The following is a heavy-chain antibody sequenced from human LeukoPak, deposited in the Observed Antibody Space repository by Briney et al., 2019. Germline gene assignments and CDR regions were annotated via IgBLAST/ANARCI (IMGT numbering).Heavy chain of an antibody. J-gene: IGHJ3*02. D-gene: IGHD5-18*01. CDR1: GFTFTHYG. V-gene: IGHV3-30*18. CDR3: AKEGAAMGTDAFDI. Sequence: GRSLRLSCAASGFTFTHYGIHWVRQAPGKGLEWVASISFDGRNEYYLDSVKGRFTISRDSPKNTLYLQMNSLRAEDTAVYYCAKEGAAMGTDAFDIWGQGTMVTVSS. CDR2: ISFDGRNE.